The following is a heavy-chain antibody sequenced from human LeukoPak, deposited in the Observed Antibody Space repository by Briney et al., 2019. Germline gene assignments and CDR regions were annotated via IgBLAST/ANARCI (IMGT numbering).Heavy chain of an antibody. D-gene: IGHD3-10*01. CDR3: ARDFPGIGRGTFDF. J-gene: IGHJ3*01. V-gene: IGHV3-7*03. CDR2: INQDGSDM. Sequence: GSLELSCSASGFLFNPFLMEWVRLAPGEGLGLGAKINQDGSDMYYVDSVKGRFFVSRDNARNLVYLQMNSLRVDDTAVYYCARDFPGIGRGTFDFWGQGTIIIVSS. CDR1: GFLFNPFL.